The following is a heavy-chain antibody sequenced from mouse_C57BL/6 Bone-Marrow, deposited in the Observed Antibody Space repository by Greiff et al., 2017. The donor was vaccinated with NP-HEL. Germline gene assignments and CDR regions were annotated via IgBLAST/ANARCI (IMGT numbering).Heavy chain of an antibody. CDR1: GYTFTDYY. CDR2: IYPGSGNT. Sequence: QVQLQQSGAELVRPGASVKLSCKASGYTFTDYYINWVKQRPGQGLEWIARIYPGSGNTYYNEKFKGKATLTAEKSSSTAYMQLSSLTSEDSAVYFCGWSTDYWGQGTTLTVSS. V-gene: IGHV1-76*01. J-gene: IGHJ2*01. CDR3: GWSTDY. D-gene: IGHD2-3*01.